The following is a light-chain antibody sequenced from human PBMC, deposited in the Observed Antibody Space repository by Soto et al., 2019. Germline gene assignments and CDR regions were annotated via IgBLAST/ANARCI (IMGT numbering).Light chain of an antibody. CDR2: DAS. CDR1: QSVRSD. Sequence: EIVLTQSPATLSVTAGDRATLSCRASQSVRSDLAWLQQKPGQAPRLLIYDASTRATGIPARFSGSVSGTEFTLTISSLQFEDFAIYYCQQYNNWPLTFGGGTKVEIK. J-gene: IGKJ4*01. V-gene: IGKV3-15*01. CDR3: QQYNNWPLT.